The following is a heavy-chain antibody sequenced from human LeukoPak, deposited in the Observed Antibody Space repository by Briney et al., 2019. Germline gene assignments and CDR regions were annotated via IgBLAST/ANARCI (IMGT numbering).Heavy chain of an antibody. J-gene: IGHJ4*02. CDR2: INPNSGGT. V-gene: IGHV1-2*02. CDR3: AREVVEVADLFDY. CDR1: GYTFTGYY. Sequence: ASVKVSCKASGYTFTGYYMHWVRQAPGQGLEWMGWINPNSGGTNYAQKFQGRVTMTRDTSISTAYMELSRLRSDDTAVYYCAREVVEVADLFDYWGQGTLVTVSS. D-gene: IGHD2-15*01.